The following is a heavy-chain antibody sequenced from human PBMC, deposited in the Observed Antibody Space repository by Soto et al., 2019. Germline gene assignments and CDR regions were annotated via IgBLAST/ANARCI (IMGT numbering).Heavy chain of an antibody. CDR1: GGSISSGDYY. D-gene: IGHD3-10*01. CDR3: AREVNPNWFDP. V-gene: IGHV4-30-4*01. J-gene: IGHJ5*02. CDR2: IYYSGST. Sequence: SETLSLTCTVSGGSISSGDYYWSWIRQPPGKGLEWIGYIYYSGSTYYNPSLKSRVTISVDTSKNQFSLKLSSVTAADTAVYYCAREVNPNWFDPWGQGTLVTVSS.